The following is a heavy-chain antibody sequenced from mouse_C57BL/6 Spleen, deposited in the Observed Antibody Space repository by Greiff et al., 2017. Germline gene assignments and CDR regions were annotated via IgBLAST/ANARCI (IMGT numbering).Heavy chain of an antibody. CDR2: IDPEDGDT. CDR1: GFNIKDYY. V-gene: IGHV14-1*01. CDR3: TTYDGYYGYYAMGD. Sequence: VQLQQSGAELVRPGASVKLSCTASGFNIKDYYMHWVKQRPEQGLEWIGRIDPEDGDTDYAPKFQGKATMTADTSSNTAYLQLSSLTSEDAAVYYGTTYDGYYGYYAMGDWGQGTSVTVAS. D-gene: IGHD2-3*01. J-gene: IGHJ4*01.